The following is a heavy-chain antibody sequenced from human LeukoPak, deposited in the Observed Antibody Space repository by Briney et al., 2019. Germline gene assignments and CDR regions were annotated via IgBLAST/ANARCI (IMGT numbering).Heavy chain of an antibody. CDR3: ARGQFAYYYDSSGYRNWFDP. Sequence: KTSETLSLTCTVSGGSISSGNYYWSWIRQPAGKGLEWIGRINAIGITSYNPSLKTRLTISVDTSKNQFSLKLSSVTAADTAVYYCARGQFAYYYDSSGYRNWFDPWGQGTLVTVSS. CDR1: GGSISSGNYY. CDR2: INAIGIT. D-gene: IGHD3-22*01. J-gene: IGHJ5*02. V-gene: IGHV4-61*02.